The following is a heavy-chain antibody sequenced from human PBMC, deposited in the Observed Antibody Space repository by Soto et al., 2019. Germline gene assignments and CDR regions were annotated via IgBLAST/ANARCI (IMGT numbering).Heavy chain of an antibody. D-gene: IGHD6-13*01. J-gene: IGHJ6*02. V-gene: IGHV4-39*07. Sequence: SETLSLTCTVSGVSISGSSYYWGWIPQPPGKGLEWIGNIYYSGSTYYNPSLKSRVTISVDTSKNQFSLKLSSVTAADTAVYYCARNGGSSWQDTYYYYGMDVWGQGTTVTVSS. CDR1: GVSISGSSYY. CDR3: ARNGGSSWQDTYYYYGMDV. CDR2: IYYSGST.